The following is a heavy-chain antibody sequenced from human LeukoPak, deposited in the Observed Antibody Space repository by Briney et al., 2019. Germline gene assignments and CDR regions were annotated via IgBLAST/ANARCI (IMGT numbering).Heavy chain of an antibody. CDR1: GFTFDDYG. D-gene: IGHD4-17*01. CDR2: INWNGGST. Sequence: PGGSLRLSCAASGFTFDDYGMSWVRQAPGKGLEWVSGINWNGGSTGYADSVKGRFTISRDNAKNSLYLQMNSLRAEDTAVYYCAKDLLYGDYGDYWGQGTLVTVSS. CDR3: AKDLLYGDYGDY. V-gene: IGHV3-20*04. J-gene: IGHJ4*02.